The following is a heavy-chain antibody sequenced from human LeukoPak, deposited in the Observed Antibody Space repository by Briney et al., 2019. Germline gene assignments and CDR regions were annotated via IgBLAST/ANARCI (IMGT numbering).Heavy chain of an antibody. CDR1: GYTFTGYY. V-gene: IGHV1-2*02. CDR3: ARAIGQLQNLYYYYYYMDV. Sequence: ASVKVSCKASGYTFTGYYIHWVRQAPGQGLEWIGWINPNSGGTNYAQKFQGRVTMTRDTSISTAYMELSRLRSDDTAVYFCARAIGQLQNLYYYYYYMDVWGKGTTVTVSS. J-gene: IGHJ6*03. CDR2: INPNSGGT. D-gene: IGHD6-6*01.